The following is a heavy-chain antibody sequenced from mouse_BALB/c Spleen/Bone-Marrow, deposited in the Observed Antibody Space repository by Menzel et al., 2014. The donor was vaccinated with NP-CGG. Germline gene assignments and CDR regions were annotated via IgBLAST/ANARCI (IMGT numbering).Heavy chain of an antibody. V-gene: IGHV3-2*02. CDR3: ARWRDYYGSSYYWYFDV. J-gene: IGHJ1*01. CDR2: ISYGGST. D-gene: IGHD1-1*01. Sequence: VQLQQSGPGLVKPSQSLSLTCTVTGYSITSDYAWSWIRQFPGNKLEWMGYISYGGSTSYNPSLKSRISITRDTSKNQFFLQLNSVTTEDTATYYCARWRDYYGSSYYWYFDVWGAGTTVTVSS. CDR1: GYSITSDYA.